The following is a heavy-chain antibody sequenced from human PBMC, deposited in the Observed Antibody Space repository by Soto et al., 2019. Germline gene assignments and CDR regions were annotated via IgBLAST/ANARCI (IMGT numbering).Heavy chain of an antibody. J-gene: IGHJ4*02. V-gene: IGHV4-4*02. Sequence: SETLSLTCAVSGGSISSSNWWSWVRQPPGKGLEWIGEIYHSGSTNYNLSLKSRVTISVDKSKNQFSLKLSSVTAADTAVYYCARGYSSSWYDPEYYFDYWGQGTLATVSS. CDR1: GGSISSSNW. CDR3: ARGYSSSWYDPEYYFDY. D-gene: IGHD6-13*01. CDR2: IYHSGST.